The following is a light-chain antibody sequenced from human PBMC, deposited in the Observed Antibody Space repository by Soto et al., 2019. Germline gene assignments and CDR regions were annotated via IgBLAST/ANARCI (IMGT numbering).Light chain of an antibody. CDR3: QQYNSYRT. Sequence: DIQMTQSPSSLSASVGDRVTITCRASQAIHSYLNWYQQKPGKAPNLLIFATSTLQSGVPSRFSGSGSGTDFTLTITSLQPDDFATYYCQQYNSYRTFGQGTKV. CDR1: QAIHSY. CDR2: ATS. V-gene: IGKV1-39*01. J-gene: IGKJ1*01.